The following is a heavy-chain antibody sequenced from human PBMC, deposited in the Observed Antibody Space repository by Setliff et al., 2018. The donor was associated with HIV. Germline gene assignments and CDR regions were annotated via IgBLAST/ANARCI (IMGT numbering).Heavy chain of an antibody. CDR1: GFTFSSYA. J-gene: IGHJ5*02. CDR2: LRFDGSNQ. CDR3: AKQTVSSSWSNWFDP. Sequence: SGGSLRLSCTASGFTFSSYAMHWVRQAPGKGLEWVAFLRFDGSNQYYADSVKGRFTISRDNSKNTLYLQMNSLRAEDTAVYYCAKQTVSSSWSNWFDPWGQGTLVTVSS. V-gene: IGHV3-30*02. D-gene: IGHD6-13*01.